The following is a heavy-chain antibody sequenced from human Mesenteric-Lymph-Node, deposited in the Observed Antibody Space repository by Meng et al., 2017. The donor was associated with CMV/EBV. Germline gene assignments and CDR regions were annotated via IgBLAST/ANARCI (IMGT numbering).Heavy chain of an antibody. J-gene: IGHJ4*02. CDR3: VNVGSSLSFDY. Sequence: SETLSLTCTVSGGSITTYYWSWIRQPPGKGLEWVGYIYYGASTNYNPSLKSRATISLGTSKNQFSLKLSSVTAADTAVYYCVNVGSSLSFDYWGQGTLVTVSS. CDR1: GGSITTYY. V-gene: IGHV4-59*01. CDR2: IYYGAST. D-gene: IGHD6-13*01.